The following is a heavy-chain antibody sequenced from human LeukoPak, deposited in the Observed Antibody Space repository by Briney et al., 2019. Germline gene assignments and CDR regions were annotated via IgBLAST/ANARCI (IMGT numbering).Heavy chain of an antibody. J-gene: IGHJ6*03. CDR2: IYYSGST. CDR3: ARDWGVSARPGYMDV. CDR1: GGSISNYY. Sequence: SETLSLTCTVSGGSISNYYWSWIRQPPGKGLEWIGYIYYSGSTKYNPSLKSRVTTSVDTSKNQFSLRLSSVTAADTAVYYCARDWGVSARPGYMDVWGKGTTVTVSS. D-gene: IGHD6-6*01. V-gene: IGHV4-59*01.